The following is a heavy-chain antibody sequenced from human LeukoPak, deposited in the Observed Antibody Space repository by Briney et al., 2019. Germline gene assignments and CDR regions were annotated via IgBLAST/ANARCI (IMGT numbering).Heavy chain of an antibody. J-gene: IGHJ6*02. CDR1: RFTFSDYW. V-gene: IGHV3-74*03. CDR2: ITYDGSST. Sequence: PGGSLTLSCAASRFTFSDYWMHWVRQAPGKGLVWVSRITYDGSSTTSADSVKGRFTISRDNAKNTLYLQMNSLRAEDTAVYYCARDSIVVVVAATAQGAYYYGMDVWGQGTTVTVSS. D-gene: IGHD2-15*01. CDR3: ARDSIVVVVAATAQGAYYYGMDV.